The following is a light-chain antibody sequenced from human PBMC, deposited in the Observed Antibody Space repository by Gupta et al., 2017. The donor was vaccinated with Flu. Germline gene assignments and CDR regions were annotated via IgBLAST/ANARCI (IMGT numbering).Light chain of an antibody. Sequence: QSALTQPASVSGSPGPSITISCTGTSSDVGGHNYVSWYQQHPGKAPKLIIYEVSNRPSGVSNRFSGSKAGNTASLTISGLQAEDEADYYCSSYTSSSTLVVFGGGTKLTVL. CDR3: SSYTSSSTLVV. CDR1: SSDVGGHNY. CDR2: EVS. J-gene: IGLJ2*01. V-gene: IGLV2-14*01.